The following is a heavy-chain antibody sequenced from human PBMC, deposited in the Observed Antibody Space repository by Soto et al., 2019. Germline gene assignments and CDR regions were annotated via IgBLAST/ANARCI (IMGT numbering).Heavy chain of an antibody. Sequence: GGSLRLSCAASGFTFSSYAMHWVRQAPGKGLEWVAVISYDGISKHYADSVKGRFSISRDDSENTLYVQMNSLRAEDTAVYYCANPRSNYGDYSHWGQGTLVTVSS. J-gene: IGHJ4*02. D-gene: IGHD4-17*01. CDR2: ISYDGISK. CDR3: ANPRSNYGDYSH. CDR1: GFTFSSYA. V-gene: IGHV3-30-3*01.